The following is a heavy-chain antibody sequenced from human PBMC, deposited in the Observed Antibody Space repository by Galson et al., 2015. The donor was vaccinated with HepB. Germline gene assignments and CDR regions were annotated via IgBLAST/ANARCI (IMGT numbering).Heavy chain of an antibody. Sequence: SLRLSCAASGFTFSNYAMSWVRQAPGKGLKWVSAISGSGGSTYYADSVKGRFTISRDNSKNTLYLQMNSLRAEDTAVYYCANHYQVVDDYFDYWGQGTLVTVSS. CDR3: ANHYQVVDDYFDY. CDR1: GFTFSNYA. D-gene: IGHD2-15*01. V-gene: IGHV3-23*01. J-gene: IGHJ4*02. CDR2: ISGSGGST.